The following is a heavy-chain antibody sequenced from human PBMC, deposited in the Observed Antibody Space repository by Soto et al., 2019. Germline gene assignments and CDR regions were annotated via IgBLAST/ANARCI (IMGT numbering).Heavy chain of an antibody. D-gene: IGHD5-12*01. Sequence: SETLSLTCTVSGGSISSYYWSWIRQPPGKGLEWIGYIYYSGSTNYNPSLKSRVTISVGTSKNQFSLKLSSVTAADTAVYYCARARLPQYYFDYWGQGTLVTVSS. CDR1: GGSISSYY. CDR2: IYYSGST. V-gene: IGHV4-59*01. J-gene: IGHJ4*02. CDR3: ARARLPQYYFDY.